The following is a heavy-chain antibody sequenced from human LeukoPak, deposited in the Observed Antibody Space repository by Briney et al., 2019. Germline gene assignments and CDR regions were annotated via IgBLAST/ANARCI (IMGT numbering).Heavy chain of an antibody. Sequence: HSGRSLRLSCAASGFTFSSYAMHWVRQAPGKGLEWVAVISYDGSNKYYADSVKGRFTISRDNSKNTLYLQMNSLRAEDTAVYYCARGRSSSWYRTYYFDYWGQGTLVTVSS. J-gene: IGHJ4*02. CDR3: ARGRSSSWYRTYYFDY. CDR2: ISYDGSNK. V-gene: IGHV3-30-3*01. CDR1: GFTFSSYA. D-gene: IGHD6-13*01.